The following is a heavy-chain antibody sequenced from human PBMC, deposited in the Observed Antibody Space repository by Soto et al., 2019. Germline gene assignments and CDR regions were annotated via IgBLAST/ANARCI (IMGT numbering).Heavy chain of an antibody. V-gene: IGHV3-23*01. D-gene: IGHD3-22*01. J-gene: IGHJ6*02. CDR3: ATPGYYYDSSGYYQGDYYYYGMDV. CDR2: ISGSGGST. Sequence: EVQLLESGGGLVQPGGSLRLSCAASGFTFSSYAMSWVRQAPGKGLEWVSAISGSGGSTYYADSVKGRFTISRDNSKNTLYLQMNSLRAEDTAVYYCATPGYYYDSSGYYQGDYYYYGMDVWGQGTTVTVSS. CDR1: GFTFSSYA.